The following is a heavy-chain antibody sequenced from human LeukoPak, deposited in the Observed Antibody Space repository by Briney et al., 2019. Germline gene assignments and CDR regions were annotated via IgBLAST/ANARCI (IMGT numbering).Heavy chain of an antibody. CDR3: ARVGAGFGYYYYMDV. CDR1: GFTFSSYW. D-gene: IGHD1-26*01. CDR2: IKQDGSEK. Sequence: GGSLRLSCAASGFTFSSYWMSWVRQAPGKGLEWVANIKQDGSEKYYVDSVKGRFTISRDNAKNSLYLQMNSLRAEDTAVYYCARVGAGFGYYYYMDVWGKGTTVTVSS. V-gene: IGHV3-7*03. J-gene: IGHJ6*03.